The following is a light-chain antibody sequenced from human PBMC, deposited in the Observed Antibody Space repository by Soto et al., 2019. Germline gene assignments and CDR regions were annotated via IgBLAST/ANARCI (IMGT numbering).Light chain of an antibody. CDR1: SSNIGSNT. V-gene: IGLV1-44*01. CDR2: ANH. J-gene: IGLJ2*01. Sequence: QSVLTQPPSASETPGQTVTISCSGSSSNIGSNTVNWYQQVPGTAAKLLMYANHYWPSGVPDRFSGSKSGTSASLAISGLQSEDEGDYFCAVWDDSLNGVVFGGGTKVTVL. CDR3: AVWDDSLNGVV.